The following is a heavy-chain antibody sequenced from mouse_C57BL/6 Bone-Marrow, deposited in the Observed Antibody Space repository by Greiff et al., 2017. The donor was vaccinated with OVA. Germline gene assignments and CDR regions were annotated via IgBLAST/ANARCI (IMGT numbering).Heavy chain of an antibody. V-gene: IGHV1-26*01. Sequence: EVQLQQSGPELVKPGASVKISCKASGYTFTDYYMNWVKQSHGKSLEWIGDINPNNGGTSYNQKFKGKATLTVDKSSSTAYMELRSLTSEDSAVYYCARRDFRGSSYNYWGQGTTLTVSS. CDR3: ARRDFRGSSYNY. CDR2: INPNNGGT. CDR1: GYTFTDYY. J-gene: IGHJ2*01. D-gene: IGHD1-1*01.